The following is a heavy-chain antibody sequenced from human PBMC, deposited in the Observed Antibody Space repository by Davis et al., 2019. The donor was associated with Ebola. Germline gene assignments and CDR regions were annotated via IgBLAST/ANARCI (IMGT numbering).Heavy chain of an antibody. CDR1: GGSFSGYY. CDR3: ASGVWSGYYTGGYYFDY. CDR2: INHSGST. Sequence: SETLSLTCAVYGGSFSGYYWSWIRQPPGKGLEWIGEINHSGSTNYNPSLKSRVTISVDTSKNQFSLKLSSVTAADTAVYYCASGVWSGYYTGGYYFDYWGQGTLVTVSS. J-gene: IGHJ4*02. D-gene: IGHD3-3*01. V-gene: IGHV4-34*01.